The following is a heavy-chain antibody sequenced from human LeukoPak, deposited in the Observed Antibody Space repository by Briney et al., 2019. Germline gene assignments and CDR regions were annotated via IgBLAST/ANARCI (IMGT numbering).Heavy chain of an antibody. CDR3: AREAPISITARLVYYYYYMDV. D-gene: IGHD6-6*01. J-gene: IGHJ6*03. CDR1: GYTFTSYG. Sequence: ASVKVSCKASGYTFTSYGISWVRQAPGQGLEWMGWISAYNGNTNYAQKLQGRVTMTTDTSTTTAYMELRSLRSDDTAVYYCAREAPISITARLVYYYYYMDVWGKGTTVTVSS. CDR2: ISAYNGNT. V-gene: IGHV1-18*01.